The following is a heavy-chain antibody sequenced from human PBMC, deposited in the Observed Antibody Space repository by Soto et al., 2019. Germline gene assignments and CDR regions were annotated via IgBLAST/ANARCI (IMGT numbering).Heavy chain of an antibody. CDR3: AKANGGNSPFHYGVDV. CDR1: GFTFDTYA. Sequence: GGSLRLSCSASGFTFDTYAMTWVRQAPGKGLEWVSSISGSSGSTNYADSVKGRFTISRDNSKNTLYLQMNSLRVEDTAVYYCAKANGGNSPFHYGVDVWGQGTTVTVSS. CDR2: ISGSSGST. D-gene: IGHD2-21*02. J-gene: IGHJ6*02. V-gene: IGHV3-23*01.